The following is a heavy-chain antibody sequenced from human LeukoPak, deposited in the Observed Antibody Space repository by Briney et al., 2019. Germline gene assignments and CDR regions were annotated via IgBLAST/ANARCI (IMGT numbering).Heavy chain of an antibody. CDR2: ISSSSSCI. Sequence: PGGSLRLSCAASGFTFSSYSMNWVRQAPGKGLEWVSSISSSSSCIYYADSVKGRFTISRDNAKNSLYLQMNSLRAEDTAVYYCARADTIFGVAIDYWGQGTLVTVSS. CDR1: GFTFSSYS. V-gene: IGHV3-21*01. D-gene: IGHD3-3*01. J-gene: IGHJ4*02. CDR3: ARADTIFGVAIDY.